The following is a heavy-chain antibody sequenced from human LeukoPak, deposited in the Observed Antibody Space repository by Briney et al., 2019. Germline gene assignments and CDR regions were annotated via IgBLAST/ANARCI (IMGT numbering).Heavy chain of an antibody. Sequence: SETLSLTCTVSGGSISSYYWSWIRQPPAKGLEWIGYIYYSGSTNYNPSLKSRVTISVDTSKNQFSLKLSSVTAADTAVYYCARRGRRFGVYAFDIWGQGTMVTVSS. CDR3: ARRGRRFGVYAFDI. CDR1: GGSISSYY. J-gene: IGHJ3*02. V-gene: IGHV4-59*08. CDR2: IYYSGST. D-gene: IGHD3-10*01.